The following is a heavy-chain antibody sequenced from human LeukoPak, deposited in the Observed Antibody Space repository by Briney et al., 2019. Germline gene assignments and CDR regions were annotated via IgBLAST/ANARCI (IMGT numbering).Heavy chain of an antibody. J-gene: IGHJ4*02. CDR2: INHSGST. V-gene: IGHV4-34*01. CDR3: ARHQLGIFDY. D-gene: IGHD7-27*01. Sequence: PSETLSLTCAVYGGSFSGYYWSWIRQPPGKGLEWIGEINHSGSTNYNPSLKSRVTISVDTSKNQFSLKLSSVTAADTAVYYCARHQLGIFDYWGQGTLVTVYS. CDR1: GGSFSGYY.